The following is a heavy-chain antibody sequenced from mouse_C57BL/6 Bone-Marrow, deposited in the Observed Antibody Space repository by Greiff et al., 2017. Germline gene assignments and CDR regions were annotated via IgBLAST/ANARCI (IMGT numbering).Heavy chain of an antibody. V-gene: IGHV5-6*01. CDR3: AGGFAY. CDR2: ISSGGSYT. CDR1: GFTFSSYG. Sequence: EVQVVESGGDLVKPGGSLKLSCAASGFTFSSYGMSWVRQTPDKRLECVATISSGGSYTYYPDSVKGRFTISRDNAKNTLYLQMRSLKSEDTAMYYCAGGFAYWGQGTLVTVSA. J-gene: IGHJ3*01.